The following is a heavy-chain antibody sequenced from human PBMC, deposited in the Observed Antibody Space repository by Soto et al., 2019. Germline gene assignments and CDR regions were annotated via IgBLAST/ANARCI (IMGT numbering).Heavy chain of an antibody. CDR1: GFTFSSYA. D-gene: IGHD2-15*01. CDR3: ARDQGAAFDY. CDR2: ISYDGSSK. Sequence: QVQLVESGGGVVQPGRSLRLSCAASGFTFSSYAMHWVRQAPGKGLEWVAIISYDGSSKYYADSVKGRFTISRYNSKNTLYLQMNSLRAEDTAVYYCARDQGAAFDYWGQGTLVTVSS. V-gene: IGHV3-30-3*01. J-gene: IGHJ4*02.